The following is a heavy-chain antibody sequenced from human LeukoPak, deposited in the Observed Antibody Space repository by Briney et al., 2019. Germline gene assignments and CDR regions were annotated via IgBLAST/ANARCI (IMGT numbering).Heavy chain of an antibody. J-gene: IGHJ4*02. V-gene: IGHV4-31*03. CDR1: GDSIRGGNYY. Sequence: SETLSLTCIVSGDSIRGGNYYWTWIRQRPGKGLEWIGYIYYSGRTNYNPSLRSRALMSLDTSKNQFSLKLSSVTAADTAVYYCARPYNNYYFDYWGQGILVTVSS. CDR2: IYYSGRT. D-gene: IGHD4-11*01. CDR3: ARPYNNYYFDY.